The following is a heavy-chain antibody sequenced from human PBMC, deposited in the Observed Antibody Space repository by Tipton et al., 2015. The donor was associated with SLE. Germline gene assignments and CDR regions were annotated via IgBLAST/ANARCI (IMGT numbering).Heavy chain of an antibody. CDR1: GDSITTYY. CDR3: ARLHGYSYGLNWFDP. D-gene: IGHD5-18*01. J-gene: IGHJ5*02. V-gene: IGHV4-4*07. CDR2: IYPNGNT. Sequence: TLSLTCTASGDSITTYYYSWIRQPAGKGLEWIGRIYPNGNTSYNPSLKSRVTMSRDTSKNQFSLRLTSVSAADTAVYYCARLHGYSYGLNWFDPWGQGTLISVSS.